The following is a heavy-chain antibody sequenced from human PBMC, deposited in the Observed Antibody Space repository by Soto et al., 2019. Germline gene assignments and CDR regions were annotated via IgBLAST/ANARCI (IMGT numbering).Heavy chain of an antibody. D-gene: IGHD6-13*01. Sequence: PSETLSLTCTVSGGSIWGYYWTWIRQPPGKGLEWIGYINYRESTSYNPSLKSRVTISLDTSKNQFSLSLTSVIAADTAVYFCARGAAIDTLSWLDPWGQGSLVTAPQ. J-gene: IGHJ5*02. CDR1: GGSIWGYY. V-gene: IGHV4-59*01. CDR3: ARGAAIDTLSWLDP. CDR2: INYREST.